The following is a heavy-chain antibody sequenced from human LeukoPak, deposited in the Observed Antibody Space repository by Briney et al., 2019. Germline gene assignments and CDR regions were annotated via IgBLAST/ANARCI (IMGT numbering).Heavy chain of an antibody. V-gene: IGHV4-39*01. J-gene: IGHJ5*02. CDR1: GGSISSSSYY. Sequence: SETLSLTCTVSGGSISSSSYYWGWIRQPPGKGLEWIGSIYYSGSTYYNPSLKSRVTISVDTSKNQFSLKLSSVTAADTAVYYCARHFYSSGWYWWQDRTDNWFDPWGQGTLVTVSS. CDR3: ARHFYSSGWYWWQDRTDNWFDP. D-gene: IGHD6-19*01. CDR2: IYYSGST.